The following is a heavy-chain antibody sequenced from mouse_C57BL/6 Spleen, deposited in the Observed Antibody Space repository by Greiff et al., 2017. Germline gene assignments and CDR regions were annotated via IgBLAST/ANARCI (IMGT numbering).Heavy chain of an antibody. CDR1: GFNIKDYY. D-gene: IGHD2-5*01. CDR2: IDPEDGET. J-gene: IGHJ2*01. CDR3: ARGGSNHLFDY. Sequence: VQLQQSGAELVKPGASVKLSCTASGFNIKDYYMHWVKQRTEQGLEWIGRIDPEDGETKYAPKFPGKATITADTSSNTAYLQLSSLTSEDTAVYYCARGGSNHLFDYWGQGTTLTVSS. V-gene: IGHV14-2*01.